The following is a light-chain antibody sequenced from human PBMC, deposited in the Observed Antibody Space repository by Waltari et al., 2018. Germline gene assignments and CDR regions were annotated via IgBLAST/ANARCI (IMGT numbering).Light chain of an antibody. CDR3: QQYNSYSLLS. V-gene: IGKV1-5*03. Sequence: DIQMTQSPSTLSASVGDRVIISCRASQSISNWLAWYQQRPGKAPKLLVYKSSTLESGVPSRFSGSGSGTEFTLTISSLQPEDFATDYCQQYNSYSLLSFGGGTKVEIK. J-gene: IGKJ4*01. CDR1: QSISNW. CDR2: KSS.